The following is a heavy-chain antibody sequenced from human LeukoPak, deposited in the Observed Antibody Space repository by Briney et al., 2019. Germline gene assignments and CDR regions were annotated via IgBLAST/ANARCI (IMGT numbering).Heavy chain of an antibody. J-gene: IGHJ4*02. Sequence: GGSLRLSCAAYAFTFSSYWMSCVRQAPGKGLEWVANIKQDGSEKYYVDSVKGRFTISRDNAKNSLYLQMNSLRADDTPVYYCARPSSSTSCCSGGNYWGQGTLVTVSS. D-gene: IGHD2-2*01. V-gene: IGHV3-7*05. CDR3: ARPSSSTSCCSGGNY. CDR1: AFTFSSYW. CDR2: IKQDGSEK.